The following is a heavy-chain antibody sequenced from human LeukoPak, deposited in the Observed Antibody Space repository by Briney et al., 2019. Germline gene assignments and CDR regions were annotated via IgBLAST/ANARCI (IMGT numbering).Heavy chain of an antibody. Sequence: GGSLRLSCAASGFTFSTYAMNWVRQAPGKGLEWVSGVSGSGSSTYYADSVRGRFTISRDNSKNTLYLQMNGLRAEDTAVYYCARDPCSGGSCSGGGSGYWGQGTLVTVSS. V-gene: IGHV3-23*01. J-gene: IGHJ4*02. CDR3: ARDPCSGGSCSGGGSGY. D-gene: IGHD2-15*01. CDR1: GFTFSTYA. CDR2: VSGSGSST.